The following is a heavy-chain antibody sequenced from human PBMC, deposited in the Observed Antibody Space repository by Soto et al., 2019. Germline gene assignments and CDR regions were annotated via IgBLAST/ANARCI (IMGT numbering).Heavy chain of an antibody. CDR2: ISAYNGNT. D-gene: IGHD1-1*01. V-gene: IGHV1-18*01. CDR1: GYTFTSYG. Sequence: ASVKVSCKASGYTFTSYGISWVRQAPGQGLEWMGWISAYNGNTNYAQKLQGRVTMTTDTSTSTAYMELRSLRSDDTAVYYCERDRGTPEAPYAMDVWGQGTTVTVSS. CDR3: ERDRGTPEAPYAMDV. J-gene: IGHJ6*02.